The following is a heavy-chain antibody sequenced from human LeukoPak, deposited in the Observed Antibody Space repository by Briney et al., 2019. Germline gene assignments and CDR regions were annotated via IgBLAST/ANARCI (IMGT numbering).Heavy chain of an antibody. J-gene: IGHJ4*02. CDR3: AKVGPRSKYYFDY. CDR2: ISGSGGST. CDR1: GFTFSSYA. Sequence: GGSLRLSCAASGFTFSSYAMSWVRQAPGKGLESVSAISGSGGSTYYADSVQGRFTISRDNSKNTLYLQMNGLRAEDTAVYYCAKVGPRSKYYFDYWGQGTLVTVSS. V-gene: IGHV3-23*01.